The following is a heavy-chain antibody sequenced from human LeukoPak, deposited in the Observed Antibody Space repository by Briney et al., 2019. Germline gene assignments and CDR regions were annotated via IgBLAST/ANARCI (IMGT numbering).Heavy chain of an antibody. V-gene: IGHV1-18*01. Sequence: GASVKVSCKASGYTFANYGISWVRQVPGQGLEWMGWINSYTGNTYYAQNLQGRVTMTTDTSTSTAYMELRSLRSDDTAVYYCARVFGTTVTGGPGGYWGQGTLATVSS. CDR1: GYTFANYG. CDR2: INSYTGNT. J-gene: IGHJ4*02. D-gene: IGHD4-17*01. CDR3: ARVFGTTVTGGPGGY.